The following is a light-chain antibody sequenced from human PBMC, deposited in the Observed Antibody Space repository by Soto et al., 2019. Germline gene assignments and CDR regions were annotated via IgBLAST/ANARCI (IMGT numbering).Light chain of an antibody. CDR3: SSYRSGNTLVV. V-gene: IGLV2-14*01. J-gene: IGLJ2*01. CDR1: SDDVGGYNY. CDR2: EVN. Sequence: QSALTQPASVSGSPGQSITISCTGTSDDVGGYNYVSWYQQHPGKAPKLMIFEVNNRPSGVSNRFSGSRTCKTASLPISGLQAEDEADYYCSSYRSGNTLVVFGGGTQLTVL.